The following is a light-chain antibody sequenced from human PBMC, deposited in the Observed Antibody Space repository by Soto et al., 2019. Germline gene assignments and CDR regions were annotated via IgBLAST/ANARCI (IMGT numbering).Light chain of an antibody. Sequence: QSALTQPASVSGSPGQSITISCTGTSSDVGGYNYVSWYQQHPGKAPKLMIYDVSNRPSGVSNRSSGSKSGNAASLTISGLQAEDEAHYYCSSYTTSSTLGVVFGGGTKLTVL. V-gene: IGLV2-14*03. CDR1: SSDVGGYNY. J-gene: IGLJ2*01. CDR2: DVS. CDR3: SSYTTSSTLGVV.